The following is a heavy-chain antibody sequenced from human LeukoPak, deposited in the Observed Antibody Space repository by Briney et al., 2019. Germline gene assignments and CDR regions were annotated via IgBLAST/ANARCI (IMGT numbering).Heavy chain of an antibody. CDR2: IGNNGGGI. Sequence: RGSLRLSCAASGFTFSTYTMYWVRHPPGKRLEWVSIIGNNGGGIHYADSVRGRFTISRDNSKNALYLQMNSLRVEDTAVYCCAIDPNWGTHSWGQGVLVTVSS. CDR1: GFTFSTYT. J-gene: IGHJ4*02. CDR3: AIDPNWGTHS. V-gene: IGHV3-23*01. D-gene: IGHD7-27*01.